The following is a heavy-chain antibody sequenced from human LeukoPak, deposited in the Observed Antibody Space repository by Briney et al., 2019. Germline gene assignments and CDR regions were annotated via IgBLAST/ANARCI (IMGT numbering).Heavy chain of an antibody. CDR1: GGSVNSYY. CDR3: ARVTGYMTEDYFDY. Sequence: SETLSLTCTVSGGSVNSYYWSWIRQPPGKGLEWIGYIYYSGSTNYNPSLKSRVTISVDTSKNQFSLRLSSVTAADTAVYYCARVTGYMTEDYFDYWGQGTLITVSS. J-gene: IGHJ4*02. V-gene: IGHV4-59*02. D-gene: IGHD6-13*01. CDR2: IYYSGST.